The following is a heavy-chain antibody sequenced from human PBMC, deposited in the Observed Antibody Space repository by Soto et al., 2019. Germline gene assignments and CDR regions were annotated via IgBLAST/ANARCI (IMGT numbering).Heavy chain of an antibody. V-gene: IGHV3-23*01. D-gene: IGHD6-6*01. CDR1: GFTFSSYA. J-gene: IGHJ6*02. CDR2: ISGSGGST. Sequence: GGSLRLSCAASGFTFSSYAMSWVRQAPGKGLEWVSAISGSGGSTYYADSVKGRFTISRDNSKNTLYLQMNSLRAEDTAVYYCAKVPHMEARGGYYYYGMDVWGQGTTVTVSS. CDR3: AKVPHMEARGGYYYYGMDV.